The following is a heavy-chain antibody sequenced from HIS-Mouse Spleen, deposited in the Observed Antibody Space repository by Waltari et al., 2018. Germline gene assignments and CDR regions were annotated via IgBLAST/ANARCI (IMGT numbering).Heavy chain of an antibody. CDR3: AREIPYSSSWYDWYFDL. V-gene: IGHV4-39*07. CDR2: IYYSGST. J-gene: IGHJ2*01. CDR1: GGSIRSSSYY. D-gene: IGHD6-13*01. Sequence: QLQLQESGPGLVKPSETLSLTCTAPGGSIRSSSYYWGWIRRPPGKGLEWIGSIYYSGSTYYNPSLKSRVTISVDTSKNQFSLKLSSVTAADTAVYYCAREIPYSSSWYDWYFDLWGRGTLVTVSS.